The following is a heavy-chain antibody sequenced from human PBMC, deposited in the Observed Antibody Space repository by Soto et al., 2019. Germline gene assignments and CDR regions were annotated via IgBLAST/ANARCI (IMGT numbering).Heavy chain of an antibody. CDR1: GYTFTSYG. J-gene: IGHJ5*02. CDR2: ISAYNGNT. V-gene: IGHV1-18*01. D-gene: IGHD3-10*01. CDR3: ARQLVRITMVRGVSNWFDP. Sequence: ASVKVSCKASGYTFTSYGISWVRQAPGQGLEWMGWISAYNGNTNYAQKLQGRVTMTTDTSTSTAYMELRSLRSDDTAVYYCARQLVRITMVRGVSNWFDPWGQGTLVTVSS.